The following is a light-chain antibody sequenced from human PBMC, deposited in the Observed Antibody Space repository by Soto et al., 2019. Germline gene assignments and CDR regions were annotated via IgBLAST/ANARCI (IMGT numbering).Light chain of an antibody. Sequence: TQSPVTLSLSPGERATLSCRASQSFRGLLAWYQQKPGQAPRLLIYDAYNRATGIPPRFSGSGSGTDFTLTISSLEPEDFAVYYCQQGGNWPLTFGQGTRLEIK. CDR3: QQGGNWPLT. CDR2: DAY. J-gene: IGKJ5*01. CDR1: QSFRGL. V-gene: IGKV3-11*01.